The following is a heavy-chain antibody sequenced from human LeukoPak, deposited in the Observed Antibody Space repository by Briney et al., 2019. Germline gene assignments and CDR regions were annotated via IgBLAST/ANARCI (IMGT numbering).Heavy chain of an antibody. J-gene: IGHJ4*02. CDR2: IRSKAYGGTT. V-gene: IGHV3-49*03. Sequence: PGGSLRLSCTASGFTFGDYAMSWFRQAPGKGLEWVGFIRSKAYGGTTEYAASVKGRFTISRDDSKSIAYLQMNSLKTEDTAVYYCTRVWWDSSGYYYLDYWGQGTLVTVSS. D-gene: IGHD3-22*01. CDR3: TRVWWDSSGYYYLDY. CDR1: GFTFGDYA.